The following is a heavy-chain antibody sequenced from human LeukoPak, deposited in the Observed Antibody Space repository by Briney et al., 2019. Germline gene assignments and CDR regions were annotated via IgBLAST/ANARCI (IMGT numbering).Heavy chain of an antibody. CDR2: IRSKANTYAT. CDR3: TRRDSSVYYFDY. CDR1: GFTFSGSA. J-gene: IGHJ4*02. Sequence: GGSLRLSCAASGFTFSGSAMHWVRQASGKGLEWLGRIRSKANTYATAYAASVKGRFTISRDDSNNTAYLQMDSLKTEDTAVYYCTRRDSSVYYFDYWGQGTLVTVSS. D-gene: IGHD6-19*01. V-gene: IGHV3-73*01.